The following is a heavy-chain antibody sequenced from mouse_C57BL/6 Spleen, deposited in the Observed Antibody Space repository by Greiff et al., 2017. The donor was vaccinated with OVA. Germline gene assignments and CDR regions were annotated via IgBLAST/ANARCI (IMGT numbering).Heavy chain of an antibody. Sequence: VQLQQSGAELAKPGASVKLSCKASGYTFTSYWMHWVKQRPGQGLEWIGYINPSSGYTKYNQKFKDKATLTADNTSSTAYMQLSSLKYEDSAVDYCARGGREEVFDYRGKGTTLTVSS. J-gene: IGHJ2*01. CDR1: GYTFTSYW. D-gene: IGHD3-3*01. CDR3: ARGGREEVFDY. V-gene: IGHV1-7*01. CDR2: INPSSGYT.